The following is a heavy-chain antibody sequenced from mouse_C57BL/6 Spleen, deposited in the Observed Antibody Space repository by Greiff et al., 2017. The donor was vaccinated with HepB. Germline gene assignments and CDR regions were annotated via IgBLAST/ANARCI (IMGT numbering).Heavy chain of an antibody. CDR3: TRGKDGSPYYGSSPWFAY. D-gene: IGHD1-1*01. Sequence: QVQLQQSGAELVRPGASVTLSCKASGYTFTDYEMHWVKQTPVHGLEWIGAIDPETGGTAYNQKFKGKAILTADKSSSTAYMELRSLTSEDSAVYYCTRGKDGSPYYGSSPWFAYWGQGTLVTVSA. CDR2: IDPETGGT. J-gene: IGHJ3*01. CDR1: GYTFTDYE. V-gene: IGHV1-15*01.